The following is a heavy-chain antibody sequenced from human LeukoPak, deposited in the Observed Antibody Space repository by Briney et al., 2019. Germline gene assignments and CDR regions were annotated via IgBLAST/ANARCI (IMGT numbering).Heavy chain of an antibody. CDR2: ISSSSSYI. CDR1: GFTFSSYS. J-gene: IGHJ4*02. V-gene: IGHV3-21*01. CDR3: ASQNCGGDCYGY. Sequence: GGXXRLSCAASGFTFSSYSMNWVRQAPGKGLEWVSSISSSSSYIYYAAPVNGRFTISRDNAKNSLYLQMNSLRAEDTAVYYCASQNCGGDCYGYWGQGTLVTVSS. D-gene: IGHD2-21*01.